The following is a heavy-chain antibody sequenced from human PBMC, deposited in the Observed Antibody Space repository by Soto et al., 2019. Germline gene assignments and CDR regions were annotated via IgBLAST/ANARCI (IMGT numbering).Heavy chain of an antibody. V-gene: IGHV3-9*01. CDR2: ISWNSGKI. J-gene: IGHJ4*02. CDR3: AKMVTWDISGSYQGGFDC. CDR1: GFTFEDYA. D-gene: IGHD6-19*01. Sequence: EMHLVESGGGLVQPGRSLTISCAASGFTFEDYAMHWVRQAPGKDLDWVSGISWNSGKIIYADSVKGRFTISRDNAKNCLYLKMNSLIPEDTALYYCAKMVTWDISGSYQGGFDCWGQGTLVTVSS.